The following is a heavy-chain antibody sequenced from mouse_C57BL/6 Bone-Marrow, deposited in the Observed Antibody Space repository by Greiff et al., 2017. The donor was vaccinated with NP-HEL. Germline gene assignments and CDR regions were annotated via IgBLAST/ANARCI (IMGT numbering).Heavy chain of an antibody. CDR2: IYPRSGNT. J-gene: IGHJ4*01. CDR1: GYTFTSYG. V-gene: IGHV1-81*01. D-gene: IGHD1-1*01. CDR3: ARWGYYGSSLRAMDY. Sequence: VQLQQSGAELARPGASVKLSCKASGYTFTSYGIRWVTQRTGQGLAWIGEIYPRSGNTYYNATFKGKATLTADKSSSTAYMELRSLTSEDSAVYFCARWGYYGSSLRAMDYWGQGTSVTVSS.